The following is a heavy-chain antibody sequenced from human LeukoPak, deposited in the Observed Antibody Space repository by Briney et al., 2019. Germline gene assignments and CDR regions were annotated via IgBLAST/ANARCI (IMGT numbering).Heavy chain of an antibody. CDR1: GFTFSDST. Sequence: GGSLRLSCAASGFTFSDSTIHWVRQAAGKGLDWVGRIRGRGNNYATAYAASLRGRFTISRDDSKETTFLQMNSLKTEDTAIYYCSRAGEFDDVVVPDYYGMDVWGRGTTVTVSS. J-gene: IGHJ6*02. V-gene: IGHV3-73*01. D-gene: IGHD2-15*01. CDR2: IRGRGNNYAT. CDR3: SRAGEFDDVVVPDYYGMDV.